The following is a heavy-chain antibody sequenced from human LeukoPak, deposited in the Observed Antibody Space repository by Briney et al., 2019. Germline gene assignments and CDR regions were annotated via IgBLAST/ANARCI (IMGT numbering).Heavy chain of an antibody. D-gene: IGHD3-22*01. Sequence: GGSLRLSCAASGLTFSSYEMNWVRQAPGKGLEWVSYISSSGSTIYYADSVKGRFTISRDNAKNSLYLQMNSLRAEDTAVYYCARQGYYDSSGPFDYWGQGTLVTVSS. J-gene: IGHJ4*02. CDR2: ISSSGSTI. CDR3: ARQGYYDSSGPFDY. CDR1: GLTFSSYE. V-gene: IGHV3-48*03.